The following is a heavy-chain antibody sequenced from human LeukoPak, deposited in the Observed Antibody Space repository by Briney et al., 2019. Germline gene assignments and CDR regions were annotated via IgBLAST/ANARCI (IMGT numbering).Heavy chain of an antibody. J-gene: IGHJ4*02. CDR2: IIPIFGTA. Sequence: ASVKVFCTASGGTFSSYAISWVRQAPGQGLEWMGGIIPIFGTANYAQKFQGRVTITADESTSTAYMELSSLRSEDTAVYYCAMSYYYGSGSYSNFDYWGQGTLVTVSS. V-gene: IGHV1-69*13. CDR3: AMSYYYGSGSYSNFDY. D-gene: IGHD3-10*01. CDR1: GGTFSSYA.